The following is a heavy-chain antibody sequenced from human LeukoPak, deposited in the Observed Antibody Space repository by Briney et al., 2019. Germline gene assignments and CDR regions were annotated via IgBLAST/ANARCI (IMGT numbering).Heavy chain of an antibody. CDR1: GGSISSSSYY. Sequence: SETLSLTCTVSGGSISSSSYYWGWIRQPPGKGLEWIGSIYYSGSTYYNPSLKSRVTISVDTSKNQFSLRLSSVTAADTAVYYCARGYNWNDDDSGMDVWGQGTTVTVSS. V-gene: IGHV4-39*01. CDR2: IYYSGST. D-gene: IGHD1-1*01. J-gene: IGHJ6*02. CDR3: ARGYNWNDDDSGMDV.